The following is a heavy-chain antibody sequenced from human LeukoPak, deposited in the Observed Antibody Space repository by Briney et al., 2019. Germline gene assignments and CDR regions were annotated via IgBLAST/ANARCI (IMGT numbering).Heavy chain of an antibody. CDR1: GYTFTGYY. V-gene: IGHV1-2*02. CDR3: ARDNWFGDAPFDY. CDR2: INPNSGDT. D-gene: IGHD3-10*01. Sequence: ASVKVSCKASGYTFTGYYIHWVRQAPGQGLEWMGWINPNSGDTNFAQKFQGRVTMTRDTSISTAYMELSRLISDDTAVYYCARDNWFGDAPFDYWGQGTLVTVSS. J-gene: IGHJ4*02.